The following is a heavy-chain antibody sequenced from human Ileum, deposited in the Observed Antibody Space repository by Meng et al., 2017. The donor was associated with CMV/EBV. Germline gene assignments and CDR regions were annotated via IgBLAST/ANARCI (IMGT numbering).Heavy chain of an antibody. CDR3: ATSRGYSAYEAPSFVY. V-gene: IGHV1-69*14. CDR1: GGTFTNSA. CDR2: ITPMFDSV. Sequence: QVQLVQLGAEVGKPESSVKVSCKASGGTFTNSAISWVRQAPRQGLEWMGGITPMFDSVNYAQKFQGRVTITADKSTSTAYMELSSLRSEDTAVYYCATSRGYSAYEAPSFVYWGQGTLVTVSS. J-gene: IGHJ4*02. D-gene: IGHD5-12*01.